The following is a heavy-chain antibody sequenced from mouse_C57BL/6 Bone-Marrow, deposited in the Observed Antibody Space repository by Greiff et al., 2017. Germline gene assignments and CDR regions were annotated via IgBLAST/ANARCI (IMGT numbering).Heavy chain of an antibody. J-gene: IGHJ3*01. CDR1: GFTFTDYY. D-gene: IGHD1-1*01. Sequence: EVKLMESGGGLVQPGGSLSLSCAASGFTFTDYYMSWVRQPPGQALEWLGFIRHKSNGSTTEYSAAVKGRCTIYRDNSQSILYLQMNALRAEDSATYYCARYEEITTVEDWGQGTLVTVSA. V-gene: IGHV7-3*01. CDR2: IRHKSNGSTT. CDR3: ARYEEITTVED.